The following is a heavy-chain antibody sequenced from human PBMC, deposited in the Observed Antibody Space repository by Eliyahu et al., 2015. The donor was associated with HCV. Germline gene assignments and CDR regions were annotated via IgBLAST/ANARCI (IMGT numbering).Heavy chain of an antibody. D-gene: IGHD2-15*01. V-gene: IGHV4-30-2*01. J-gene: IGHJ3*02. Sequence: LEWIGYIYHSGSTYYNPSLKSRVTISVDRSKNQFSLKLSSVTAADTAVYYCARAPAVISAFDIWGQGTMVTVSS. CDR2: IYHSGST. CDR3: ARAPAVISAFDI.